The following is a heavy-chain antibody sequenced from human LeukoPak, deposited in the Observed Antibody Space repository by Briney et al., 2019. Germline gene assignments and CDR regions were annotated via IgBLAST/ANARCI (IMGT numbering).Heavy chain of an antibody. CDR1: GYSFTGYY. CDR2: IDPNSGGT. V-gene: IGHV1-2*06. D-gene: IGHD6-13*01. CDR3: AKAGSRSWYSFDY. J-gene: IGHJ4*02. Sequence: ASVKVSXKASGYSFTGYYMHWMRQAPGQGLEWMGRIDPNSGGTNYAQKFQGRVTITRDTSVSTIYVELSSLTSGDTAVYYCAKAGSRSWYSFDYWGQGTLVTVSS.